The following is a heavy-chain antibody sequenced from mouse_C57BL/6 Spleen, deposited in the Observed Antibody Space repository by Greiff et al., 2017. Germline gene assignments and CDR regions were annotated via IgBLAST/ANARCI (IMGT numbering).Heavy chain of an antibody. Sequence: QVQLQQSGAELVRPGASVKLSCKASGYTFTDYYINWVKQRPGQGLEWIARIYPGSGNTYYNEKFKGKATLTAEKASSTAYMQLSSLTSEDSAVYFCARQGITTVVATDYAMDYWGQGTSVTVSS. CDR1: GYTFTDYY. D-gene: IGHD1-1*01. J-gene: IGHJ4*01. V-gene: IGHV1-76*01. CDR2: IYPGSGNT. CDR3: ARQGITTVVATDYAMDY.